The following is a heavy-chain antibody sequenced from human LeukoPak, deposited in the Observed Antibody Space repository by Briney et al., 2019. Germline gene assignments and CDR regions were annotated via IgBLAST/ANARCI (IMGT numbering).Heavy chain of an antibody. J-gene: IGHJ4*02. D-gene: IGHD6-13*01. CDR2: IYYSGST. V-gene: IGHV4-59*01. CDR3: ARETSSSWFDY. Sequence: SETLSLTCAVSGYSINSSYYWSWIRQPPGKGLEWIGYIYYSGSTNYNPSLKSRVTISVDTSKNQFSLKLSSVTAADTAVYYCARETSSSWFDYWGQGTLVTVSS. CDR1: GYSINSSYY.